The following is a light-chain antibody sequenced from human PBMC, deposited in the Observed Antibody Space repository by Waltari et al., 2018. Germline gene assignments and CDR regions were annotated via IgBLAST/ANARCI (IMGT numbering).Light chain of an antibody. V-gene: IGKV3-11*01. CDR2: DAS. CDR1: QSVSSY. Sequence: EIVLTQSPATLYLSPGETATISCRASQSVSSYLAWYQLKPGQAHRLLIYDASNRATGIPARFSGSGSGTDFNLTISSLEPEDFAVYYCQQRSNWPPITFGQGTRLEIK. J-gene: IGKJ5*01. CDR3: QQRSNWPPIT.